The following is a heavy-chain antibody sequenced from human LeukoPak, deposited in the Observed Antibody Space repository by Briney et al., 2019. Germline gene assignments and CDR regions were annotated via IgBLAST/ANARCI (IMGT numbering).Heavy chain of an antibody. CDR2: INTDGTVT. V-gene: IGHV3-74*01. CDR1: GFTFSKYW. D-gene: IGHD6-19*01. Sequence: GGSLRLSCAAPGFTFSKYWMLWDRQAPGKGLESVSRINTDGTVTTYADSVKGRFTVSRDNADNTMFLQMNSVRDEDTAVYYCATKQWLAPPPDSWGQGTPVTVSS. CDR3: ATKQWLAPPPDS. J-gene: IGHJ4*02.